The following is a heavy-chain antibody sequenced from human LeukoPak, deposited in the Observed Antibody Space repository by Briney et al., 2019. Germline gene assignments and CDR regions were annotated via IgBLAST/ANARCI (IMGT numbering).Heavy chain of an antibody. J-gene: IGHJ4*02. V-gene: IGHV2-5*02. D-gene: IGHD3-22*01. CDR3: AHRKNYYDSSVFDN. CDR1: GFSLHTRGVG. CDR2: IYWDDDR. Sequence: SGPTLVNPTQTLTLTCTFSGFSLHTRGVGVGWIRQPPGRALEWLALIYWDDDRRYNPSLKSRLTITKDTSKNQVVLTMTNMDPVDTATYFCAHRKNYYDSSVFDNWGQGTLVTVSS.